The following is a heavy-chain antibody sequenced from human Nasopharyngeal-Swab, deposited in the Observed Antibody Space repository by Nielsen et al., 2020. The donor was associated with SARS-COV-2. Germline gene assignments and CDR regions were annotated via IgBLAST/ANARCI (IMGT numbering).Heavy chain of an antibody. Sequence: GESLKISCAASGFTFSSYGKHWVRQAPGKGLEWVAVIWYDGSNKYYADSVKGRFTISRDNSKNTLYLQMNSLRAEDTAVYYCARDLLSSGWSFDYWGQGTLVTVSS. CDR3: ARDLLSSGWSFDY. CDR1: GFTFSSYG. CDR2: IWYDGSNK. V-gene: IGHV3-33*01. D-gene: IGHD6-19*01. J-gene: IGHJ4*02.